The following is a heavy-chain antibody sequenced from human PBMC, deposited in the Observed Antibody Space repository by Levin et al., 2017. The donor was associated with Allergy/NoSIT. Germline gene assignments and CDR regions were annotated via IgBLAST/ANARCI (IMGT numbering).Heavy chain of an antibody. Sequence: GESLKISCKGSGYSFTSYWIGWVRQMPGKGLEWMGIIYPGDSDTRYSPSFQGQVTISADKSISTAYLQWSSLKASDTAMYYCARSGWVDFWSGPNYYFDYWGQGTLVTVSS. V-gene: IGHV5-51*01. J-gene: IGHJ4*02. CDR1: GYSFTSYW. CDR2: IYPGDSDT. D-gene: IGHD3-3*01. CDR3: ARSGWVDFWSGPNYYFDY.